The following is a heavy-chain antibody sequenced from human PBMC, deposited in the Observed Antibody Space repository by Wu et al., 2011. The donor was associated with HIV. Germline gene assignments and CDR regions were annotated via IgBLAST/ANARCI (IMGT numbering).Heavy chain of an antibody. V-gene: IGHV1-18*01. CDR1: GYTFTSYA. CDR3: ARGGYFYDKSYVLDI. D-gene: IGHD3-22*01. CDR2: ISTYNGNP. Sequence: QVQLEQSGPEVKKPEASVKVSCKASGYTFTSYAITWVRQAPGQGLEWMGWISTYNGNPNYAQRLRGRVTMTTDTSTSTAYMELRNLRSDDTAVYYCARGGYFYDKSYVLDIWGRGTMVTVSS. J-gene: IGHJ3*02.